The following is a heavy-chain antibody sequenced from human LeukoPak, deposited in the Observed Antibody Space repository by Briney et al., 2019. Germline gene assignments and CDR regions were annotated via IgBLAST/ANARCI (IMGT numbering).Heavy chain of an antibody. Sequence: ASVKVSCKASGYTFTDYYMHWVRQAPGQDLGWMGWINPNSGGTNYAQKFQGRVTMTRDTSISTAYMELSRLRSDDTAVYYCARDVTYYDSGGYPTANWFDPWGQGTLVTVSS. V-gene: IGHV1-2*02. CDR2: INPNSGGT. J-gene: IGHJ5*02. CDR1: GYTFTDYY. CDR3: ARDVTYYDSGGYPTANWFDP. D-gene: IGHD3-22*01.